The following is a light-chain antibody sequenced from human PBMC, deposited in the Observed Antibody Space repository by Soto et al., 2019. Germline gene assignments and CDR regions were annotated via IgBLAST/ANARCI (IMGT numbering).Light chain of an antibody. CDR2: DVT. V-gene: IGLV2-14*03. Sequence: QSVLTQPASVSGSPGQSIAISCTGTSSDVGGFNYVSWYQQHPGKAPKLLIYDVTSRPSGVSDRFSGSKSANTASLTISGLQAEEEADYYCASYTPSSTYVFGTGTKVTFL. CDR3: ASYTPSSTYV. J-gene: IGLJ1*01. CDR1: SSDVGGFNY.